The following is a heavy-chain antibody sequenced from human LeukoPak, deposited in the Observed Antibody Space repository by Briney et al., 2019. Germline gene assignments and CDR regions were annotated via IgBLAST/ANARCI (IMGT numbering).Heavy chain of an antibody. D-gene: IGHD6-13*01. J-gene: IGHJ4*02. CDR1: GGSVSSGSYY. CDR3: ARMRAAAGTWLFDS. Sequence: SETLSLTCTVSGGSVSSGSYYWSWIRQPPGKGLEWIGYIYYTENTNYNPSLKSRVTISVDTSKNQFSLKVSSVTAADTAVYYCARMRAAAGTWLFDSWGQGTLVTVSS. V-gene: IGHV4-61*01. CDR2: IYYTENT.